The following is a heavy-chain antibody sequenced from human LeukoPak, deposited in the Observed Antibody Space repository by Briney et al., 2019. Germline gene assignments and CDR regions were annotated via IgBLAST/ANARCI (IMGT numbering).Heavy chain of an antibody. CDR2: IYYSGST. CDR1: GGSISSGDYY. V-gene: IGHV4-30-4*08. CDR3: ARPIYCSGGSCYLGKYYYYYMDV. Sequence: SETLSLTCTVSGGSISSGDYYWSWIRQPPGMGLECIGYIYYSGSTYYNPSLKSRVTISVDTSKNQFSLKLSSVTAADTAVYYCARPIYCSGGSCYLGKYYYYYMDVWGKGTTVTVSS. J-gene: IGHJ6*03. D-gene: IGHD2-15*01.